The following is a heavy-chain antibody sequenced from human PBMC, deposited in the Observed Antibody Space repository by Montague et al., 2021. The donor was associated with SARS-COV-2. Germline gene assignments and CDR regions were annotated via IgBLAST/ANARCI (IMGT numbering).Heavy chain of an antibody. CDR3: ARTFMSDAFDI. D-gene: IGHD3-16*01. CDR2: IYSGGST. J-gene: IGHJ3*02. V-gene: IGHV3-53*04. Sequence: SLSLSFSASGFTVSSNYMSWVRQAPGKGLEWVSVIYSGGSTYYADSVKGRFTISRHNSKNTLYLQMNSLRAEDTAVYHCARTFMSDAFDIWGQGTMVTVSS. CDR1: GFTVSSNY.